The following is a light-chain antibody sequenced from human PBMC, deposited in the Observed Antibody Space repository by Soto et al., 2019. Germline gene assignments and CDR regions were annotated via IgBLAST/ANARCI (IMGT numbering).Light chain of an antibody. CDR3: QQRSSWPFT. J-gene: IGKJ3*01. CDR2: ATS. V-gene: IGKV3-11*01. CDR1: QSIGNY. Sequence: EVVLTQSPATLSLSPGEGATLSCRASQSIGNYLAWYQQKPGQAPRLLIYATSNRATGIPARFSGSGSGTDFTLTISSLELEDFGVYYCQQRSSWPFTFGPGTKVDIK.